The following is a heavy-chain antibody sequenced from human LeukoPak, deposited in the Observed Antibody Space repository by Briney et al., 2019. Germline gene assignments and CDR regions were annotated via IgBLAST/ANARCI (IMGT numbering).Heavy chain of an antibody. J-gene: IGHJ4*02. CDR3: AKSGPNRFDY. CDR1: GFTFSSFA. Sequence: GGSLRLSCAASGFTFSSFAMSWVRQAPGKGLEWVSNISGSGRGCGTYYADSVKGRFTISRDNSKNTLYLQMNSLRAEDTAIYYCAKSGPNRFDYWGQGTLVTVSS. D-gene: IGHD2-15*01. CDR2: ISGSGRGCGT. V-gene: IGHV3-23*01.